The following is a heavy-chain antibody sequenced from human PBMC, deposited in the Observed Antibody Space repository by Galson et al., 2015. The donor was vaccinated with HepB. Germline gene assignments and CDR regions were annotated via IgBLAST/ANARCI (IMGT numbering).Heavy chain of an antibody. J-gene: IGHJ6*02. CDR1: GFTFGDYA. CDR2: IRSKAYGGTT. CDR3: TRWGATYYDFWGPYYGMDV. Sequence: SLRLSCAASGFTFGDYAMSWFRQAPGKGLEWVGFIRSKAYGGTTEYAASVKGRFTISRDDSKSIAYLQMNSLKTEDTVVYYCTRWGATYYDFWGPYYGMDVWGQGTTVTVSS. V-gene: IGHV3-49*03. D-gene: IGHD3-3*01.